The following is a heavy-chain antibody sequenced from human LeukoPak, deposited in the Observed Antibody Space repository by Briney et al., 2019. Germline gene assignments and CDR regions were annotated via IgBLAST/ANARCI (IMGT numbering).Heavy chain of an antibody. CDR1: KITFSSYT. CDR2: ISSNGGYI. V-gene: IGHV3-21*01. Sequence: PGGSLRLSCAASKITFSSYTINWVRQAPGKGLEWVSSISSNGGYIYYADSVEGRFTISRDDAQSSVHLLMNSLRAEDTAVYYCARAQGVTTIDYWGQGTLVTVSS. J-gene: IGHJ4*02. D-gene: IGHD4-17*01. CDR3: ARAQGVTTIDY.